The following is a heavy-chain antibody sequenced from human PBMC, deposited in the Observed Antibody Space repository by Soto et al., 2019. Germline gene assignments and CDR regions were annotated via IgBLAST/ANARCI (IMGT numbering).Heavy chain of an antibody. Sequence: GGSLRLSCAASGFTFSSYAMSWVRQAPGKGLEWVSLITWDGGSTYYADSVKGRFTISRDNSKNSLYLQMNSLRTEDTALYYCAKDINSSGWYSLDYWGQGTLVTVSS. J-gene: IGHJ4*02. V-gene: IGHV3-43*02. D-gene: IGHD6-19*01. CDR2: ITWDGGST. CDR3: AKDINSSGWYSLDY. CDR1: GFTFSSYA.